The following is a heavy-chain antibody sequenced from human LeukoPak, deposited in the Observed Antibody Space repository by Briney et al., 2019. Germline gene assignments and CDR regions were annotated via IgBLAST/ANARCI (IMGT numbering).Heavy chain of an antibody. CDR1: GFTSSNYA. D-gene: IGHD3-10*01. J-gene: IGHJ4*02. Sequence: GGSLGLSCAASGFTSSNYAMSWVRQAPGKGLEWVSGISGIGGSTYYADSVEGRFTISRDNSKNTLYLQMNSLRAEDTAVYYCAKGKDGSGSSVWHHWGQGTLVIVSS. CDR2: ISGIGGST. V-gene: IGHV3-23*01. CDR3: AKGKDGSGSSVWHH.